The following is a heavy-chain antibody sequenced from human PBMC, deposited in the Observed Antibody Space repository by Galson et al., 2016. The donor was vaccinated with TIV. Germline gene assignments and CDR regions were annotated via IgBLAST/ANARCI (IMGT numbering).Heavy chain of an antibody. V-gene: IGHV1-46*01. D-gene: IGHD1-7*01. CDR3: ARDSVGRTGTTVN. Sequence: SVKVSCKASGYTFSFYYMHWVRQAPGQGLEWLGIIDPSDGRATYAPKLQGRFTMTRDTSTSTVYLELSSLRSEDTAVYYCARDSVGRTGTTVNWGQGTLVTVSS. CDR1: GYTFSFYY. CDR2: IDPSDGRA. J-gene: IGHJ4*02.